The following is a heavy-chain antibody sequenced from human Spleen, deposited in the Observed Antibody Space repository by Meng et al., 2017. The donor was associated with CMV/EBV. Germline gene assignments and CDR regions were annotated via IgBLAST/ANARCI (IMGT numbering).Heavy chain of an antibody. CDR2: INPNTGAT. CDR1: GYTFTDCS. J-gene: IGHJ4*02. D-gene: IGHD1-1*01. CDR3: ARKNGLLFYFDY. V-gene: IGHV1-2*02. Sequence: CRASGYTFTDCSIHWVRQAPGQGLEWMGWINPNTGATDYAQKFQGRVTMTRDTSISTAYMELSRLTSDDTAVYFCARKNGLLFYFDYWGQGTLVTVSS.